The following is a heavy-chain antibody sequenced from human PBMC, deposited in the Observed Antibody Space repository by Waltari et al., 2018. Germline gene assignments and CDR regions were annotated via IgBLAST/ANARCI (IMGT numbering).Heavy chain of an antibody. Sequence: EVQLVETGGGLIQPGGSLRLSCAASGFTVSSNYMSWVRQAPGKGLEGVSVIYSGGSTYYADSVKGRFTISRDNSKNTLYLQMNSLRAEDTAVYYCARDQSLSGTGLDAFDIWGQGTMVTVSS. CDR1: GFTVSSNY. D-gene: IGHD7-27*01. CDR2: IYSGGST. J-gene: IGHJ3*02. V-gene: IGHV3-53*02. CDR3: ARDQSLSGTGLDAFDI.